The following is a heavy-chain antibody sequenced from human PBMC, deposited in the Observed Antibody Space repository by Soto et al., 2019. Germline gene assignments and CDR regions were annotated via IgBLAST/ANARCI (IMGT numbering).Heavy chain of an antibody. CDR2: IYYSGST. CDR3: VATVPSYFDY. V-gene: IGHV4-59*08. D-gene: IGHD5-12*01. J-gene: IGHJ4*02. Sequence: SETLSLTCTVSGGSISSYYWSWIRQPPGKGLEWIGYIYYSGSTNYNPSLKSRATISVDTSKNQFSLKLSSVTAADTAVYYCVATVPSYFDYWGQGTRVTVAS. CDR1: GGSISSYY.